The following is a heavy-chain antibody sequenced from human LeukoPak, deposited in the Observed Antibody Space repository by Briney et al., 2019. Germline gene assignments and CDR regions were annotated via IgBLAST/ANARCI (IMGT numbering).Heavy chain of an antibody. CDR1: GFTFSSYS. V-gene: IGHV3-21*01. D-gene: IGHD3-10*01. J-gene: IGHJ5*02. CDR3: ARDSASLWFGELSGWFAP. CDR2: ISSSSSYI. Sequence: GGSLRLSCAASGFTFSSYSMNWVRQAPGKWLEWVSSISSSSSYIYYADSVKGRFTISRDNAKYSLYLQMNSLRAEDTAVYYCARDSASLWFGELSGWFAPWGQGTLVTVSS.